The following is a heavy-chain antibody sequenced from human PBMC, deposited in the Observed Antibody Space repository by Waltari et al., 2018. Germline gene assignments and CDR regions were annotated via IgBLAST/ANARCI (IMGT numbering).Heavy chain of an antibody. CDR2: IYYSGST. J-gene: IGHJ4*02. CDR3: ARGLGVAAAGPAGY. V-gene: IGHV4-39*07. Sequence: QLQLQESGPGLVKPSETRSLTCTVSGGSISSSSYYWGWIRQPPGKGLEWIGSIYYSGSTYYNPSLKSRVTISVDTSKNQFSLKLSSVTAADTAVYYCARGLGVAAAGPAGYWGQGTLVTVSS. CDR1: GGSISSSSYY. D-gene: IGHD6-13*01.